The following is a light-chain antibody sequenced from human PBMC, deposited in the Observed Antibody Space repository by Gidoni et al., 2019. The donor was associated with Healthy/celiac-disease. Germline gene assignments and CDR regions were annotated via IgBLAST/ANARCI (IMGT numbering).Light chain of an antibody. Sequence: QSVLTQSPSVSAAPGQKVTISCSGSSSNIGNNYVSWYQQLPGTAPTLLIYENNKRPSGIPDRFSGSKSGTSATLGITGLQTGDEADYYCGTWDSSLSAGVFGGGTKLTVL. CDR2: ENN. J-gene: IGLJ3*02. CDR1: SSNIGNNY. V-gene: IGLV1-51*02. CDR3: GTWDSSLSAGV.